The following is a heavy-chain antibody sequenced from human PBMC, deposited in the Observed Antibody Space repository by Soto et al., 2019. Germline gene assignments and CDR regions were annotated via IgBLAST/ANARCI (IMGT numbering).Heavy chain of an antibody. D-gene: IGHD3-16*01. CDR3: ARGGGYTFDY. CDR2: IYHSGST. CDR1: GGSISSGGYS. J-gene: IGHJ4*02. Sequence: LSETLSLTCAVSGGSISSGGYSWSWIRQPPGKGLEWIGYIYHSGSTYYNPSLKSRVTISVDRSKNQFSLKLSSVTAADTAVYYCARGGGYTFDYWGQGTLVTVSS. V-gene: IGHV4-30-2*01.